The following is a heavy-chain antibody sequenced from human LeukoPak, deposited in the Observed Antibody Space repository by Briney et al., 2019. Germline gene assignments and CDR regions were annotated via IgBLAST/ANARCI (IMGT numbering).Heavy chain of an antibody. V-gene: IGHV3-9*01. D-gene: IGHD3-22*01. J-gene: IGHJ3*02. CDR1: GFTFVDYA. Sequence: PGGSLRHSCAASGFTFVDYAMHWVRQAPGKGLEWVSGISWNSGSIGYADSVKGRFTISRDNAKNSLCLQMNSLRAEDTALYYCAKDISPSLVRDSSRYYPGAFDIWGQGTMVPVSS. CDR3: AKDISPSLVRDSSRYYPGAFDI. CDR2: ISWNSGSI.